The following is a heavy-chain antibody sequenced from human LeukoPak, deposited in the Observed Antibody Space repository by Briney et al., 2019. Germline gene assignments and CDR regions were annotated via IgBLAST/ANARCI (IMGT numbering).Heavy chain of an antibody. CDR3: ARVRGYSYGYWYFDL. J-gene: IGHJ2*01. CDR1: GYTFTSYD. V-gene: IGHV1-8*03. Sequence: AASVKVSCKASGYTFTSYDINWVRQATGQGLEWMGWMNPNSGNTGYAQKFQGRVTITRNTSISTAYMELSSLRSEDTAVYYCARVRGYSYGYWYFDLWGRGTLVTVSS. CDR2: MNPNSGNT. D-gene: IGHD5-18*01.